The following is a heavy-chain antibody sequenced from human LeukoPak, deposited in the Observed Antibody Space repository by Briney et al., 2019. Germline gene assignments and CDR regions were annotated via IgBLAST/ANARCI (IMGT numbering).Heavy chain of an antibody. J-gene: IGHJ4*02. CDR2: ISGSGGST. Sequence: PGRSLRLSCAASGFTFSSYAMHWVRQAPGKGLEWVSAISGSGGSTYYADSVKGRFTISRDNSKNTLYLQMNSLRAEDTAVYYCAKDEGINYDFWSGYFPPVAFDYWGQGTLVTVSS. CDR3: AKDEGINYDFWSGYFPPVAFDY. D-gene: IGHD3-3*01. V-gene: IGHV3-23*01. CDR1: GFTFSSYA.